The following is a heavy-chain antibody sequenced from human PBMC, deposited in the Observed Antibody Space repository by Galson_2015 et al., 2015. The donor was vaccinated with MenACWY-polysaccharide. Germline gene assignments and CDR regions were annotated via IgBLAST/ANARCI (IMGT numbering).Heavy chain of an antibody. CDR2: IKPDGSET. Sequence: SLRLSCAASGFTFSSYWMSWVRQAPGKGLEWVANIKPDGSETNYVDSVRGRFTIFRDNAKSSLYLQMNSLRAEDTAMFYCARHAGTFWGQGTMVIVSS. J-gene: IGHJ3*01. D-gene: IGHD2-2*01. CDR1: GFTFSSYW. CDR3: ARHAGTF. V-gene: IGHV3-7*01.